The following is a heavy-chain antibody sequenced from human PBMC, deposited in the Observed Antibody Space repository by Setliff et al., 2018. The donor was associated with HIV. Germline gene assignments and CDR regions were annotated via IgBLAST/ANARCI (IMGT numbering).Heavy chain of an antibody. CDR3: AAQGVL. J-gene: IGHJ4*02. CDR1: GFTFDEYA. CDR2: IGWNGVSI. Sequence: GGSLRLSCVASGFTFDEYALHWVRQVPGKGLEWVSSIGWNGVSIAYADSVRGRFTVSRDNAKNSVHLQMNSLRVEDTAVYFCAAQGVLWGQGTLVTVSS. V-gene: IGHV3-9*01.